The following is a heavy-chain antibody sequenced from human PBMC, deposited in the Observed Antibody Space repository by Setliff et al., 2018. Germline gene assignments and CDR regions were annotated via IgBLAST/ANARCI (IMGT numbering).Heavy chain of an antibody. D-gene: IGHD1-1*01. J-gene: IGHJ4*02. Sequence: PSETLSLTCTVSGASINSLSWGSWFLQPPGKGLEWIGENYHDGNDKYTPSVNYNPSLKSRVTISIDKSNNQFSLKLTSMTAADTAVYYCAKGGGRYHSDSWGQGILVTVSS. CDR3: AKGGGRYHSDS. CDR2: NYHDGNDKYTPSV. V-gene: IGHV4-4*02. CDR1: GASINSLSW.